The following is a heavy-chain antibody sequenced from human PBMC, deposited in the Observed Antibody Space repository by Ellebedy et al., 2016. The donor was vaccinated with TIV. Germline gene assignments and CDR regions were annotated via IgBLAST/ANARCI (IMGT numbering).Heavy chain of an antibody. Sequence: GESLKISCAASGFTFSDYWMSWVRQAPGKGLEWVANIKQDGSEKWYVDSVKGRFTISRDNAKNSLYLQRSSLRAEETAVYYCARDQGWAYPGSTRFDYWGQGTLVTVSS. V-gene: IGHV3-7*01. CDR2: IKQDGSEK. D-gene: IGHD3-10*01. J-gene: IGHJ4*03. CDR3: ARDQGWAYPGSTRFDY. CDR1: GFTFSDYW.